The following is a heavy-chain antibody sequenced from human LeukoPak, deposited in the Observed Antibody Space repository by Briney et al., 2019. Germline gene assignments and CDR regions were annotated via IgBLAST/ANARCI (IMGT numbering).Heavy chain of an antibody. Sequence: SETLSLTCVVSGYSISSGYYWGWIRQPPGKGLEWIGGIFHSGITYYIPSLKSRVTISVDTSKNQFSLELSSVTAADTAVYYCARVRSRSLDYWGQGTLVTVSS. CDR1: GYSISSGYY. J-gene: IGHJ4*02. V-gene: IGHV4-38-2*01. CDR3: ARVRSRSLDY. CDR2: IFHSGIT.